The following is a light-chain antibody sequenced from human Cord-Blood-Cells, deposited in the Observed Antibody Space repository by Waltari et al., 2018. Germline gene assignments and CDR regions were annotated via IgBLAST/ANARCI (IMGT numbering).Light chain of an antibody. J-gene: IGKJ1*01. CDR2: WAS. Sequence: DIVLTQSPDSLAVSLGVRATINCKSSQSVLYSSNNKNYLAWYQRKPGQPPKLLIYWASTRESGVPDRFSGSGSGTDFTLTVSSLQAEDVAVYYCQQYYSPPWTFGQGTKVEIK. V-gene: IGKV4-1*01. CDR1: QSVLYSSNNKNY. CDR3: QQYYSPPWT.